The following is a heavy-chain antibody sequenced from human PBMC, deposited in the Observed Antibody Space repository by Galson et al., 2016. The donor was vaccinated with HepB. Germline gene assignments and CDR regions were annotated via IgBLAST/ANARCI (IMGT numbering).Heavy chain of an antibody. V-gene: IGHV3-53*01. CDR3: ASSVRGSGSPPGGY. D-gene: IGHD3-10*01. CDR2: IYSGGST. CDR1: GFTVSSSY. J-gene: IGHJ4*02. Sequence: SLRLSCAGSGFTVSSSYMSWVRQAPGKGLEWVSVIYSGGSTYYADSVKGRFTISRDNAKNTLYLQMNSLRAEDTAVYYCASSVRGSGSPPGGYWGQGTLVTVSS.